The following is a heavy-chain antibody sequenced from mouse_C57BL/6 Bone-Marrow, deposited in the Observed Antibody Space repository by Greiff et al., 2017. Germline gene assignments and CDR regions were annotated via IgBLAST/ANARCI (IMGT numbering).Heavy chain of an antibody. J-gene: IGHJ2*01. Sequence: MLVESGGDLVKPGGSLKLSCAASGFTFSSYGMSWVRQTPDKRLEWVATISSGGSYTYYPDSVKGRFTISRDNAKNTLYLQMSSLKSEDTAMYYCAIYPYYFDYWGQGTTLTVSS. CDR2: ISSGGSYT. V-gene: IGHV5-6*02. CDR1: GFTFSSYG. CDR3: AIYPYYFDY.